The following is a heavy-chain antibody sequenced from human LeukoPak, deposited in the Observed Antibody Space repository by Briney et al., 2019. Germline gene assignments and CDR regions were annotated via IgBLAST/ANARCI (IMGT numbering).Heavy chain of an antibody. D-gene: IGHD6-19*01. J-gene: IGHJ6*02. CDR2: ISGSGGST. Sequence: PGGSLRLSCAASGFTFSSYAMSWVRQAPGKGLEWVSAISGSGGSTYYADSVKGRFTISRDNSKNTLYLQMNSLRAEDTAVYYCAKGEYSSGWGYYYYGMDVWGQGTTVTVSS. CDR1: GFTFSSYA. V-gene: IGHV3-23*01. CDR3: AKGEYSSGWGYYYYGMDV.